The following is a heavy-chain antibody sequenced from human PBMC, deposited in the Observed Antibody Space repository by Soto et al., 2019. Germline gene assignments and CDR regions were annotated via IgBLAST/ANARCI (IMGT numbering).Heavy chain of an antibody. CDR1: GGTFSSYA. CDR2: IIPIFGTA. V-gene: IGHV1-69*13. D-gene: IGHD2-2*01. J-gene: IGHJ6*02. CDR3: ARFIVVVPAAPLSYYYYYGMDV. Sequence: VASVKVSCKASGGTFSSYAISWVRQAPGQGLEWMGGIIPIFGTANYAQKFQGRVTITADESTSTAYMELSSLRSEDTAVYYCARFIVVVPAAPLSYYYYYGMDVWGQGTTVTVSS.